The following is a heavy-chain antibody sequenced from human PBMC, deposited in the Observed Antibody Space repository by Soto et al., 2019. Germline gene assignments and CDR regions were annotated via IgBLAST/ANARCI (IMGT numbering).Heavy chain of an antibody. CDR2: ISGGGTST. CDR3: AKGVSGSYDCYRFDP. V-gene: IGHV3-23*01. J-gene: IGHJ5*02. D-gene: IGHD1-26*01. Sequence: EVQLLESGGGLVQPGGSLRLSCAASGFTFSSFAMTWVRQAPGKGLEWVSVISGGGTSTYYAGSVKGRFTISRDNSRNTLSLQMNSLRAEDTAIYYCAKGVSGSYDCYRFDPWGQGTLVTVSS. CDR1: GFTFSSFA.